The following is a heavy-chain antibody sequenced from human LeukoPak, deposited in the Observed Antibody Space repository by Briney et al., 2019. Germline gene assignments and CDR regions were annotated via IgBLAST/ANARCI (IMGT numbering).Heavy chain of an antibody. CDR2: ISGSGGST. J-gene: IGHJ4*02. CDR1: GFTFSSYA. Sequence: GGSLRLSCAASGFTFSSYAMSWVRQAPGKGLEWVSAISGSGGSTYYADSVKGRFTISRDNSKNTLYLQMNSLRAEDTAVYYCAKVRQWLVRDTGSRYGYFDYWGQGTLVTVSS. D-gene: IGHD6-19*01. V-gene: IGHV3-23*01. CDR3: AKVRQWLVRDTGSRYGYFDY.